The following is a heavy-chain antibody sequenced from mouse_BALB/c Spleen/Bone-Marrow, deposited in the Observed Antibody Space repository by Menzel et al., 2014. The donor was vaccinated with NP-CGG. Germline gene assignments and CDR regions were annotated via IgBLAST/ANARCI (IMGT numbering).Heavy chain of an antibody. Sequence: VQGVESGAELAKPGASVKMSCKASGYTFTSYWMHWVKQRPGQGLEWIGYINPRTGYTEYNQKFKDKATLTADKSSSTAYMQLGSLTSEDSAVYYYARAPLLRLRNYFDYWGQGTTLTVSS. CDR3: ARAPLLRLRNYFDY. D-gene: IGHD1-2*01. CDR2: INPRTGYT. CDR1: GYTFTSYW. J-gene: IGHJ2*01. V-gene: IGHV1-7*01.